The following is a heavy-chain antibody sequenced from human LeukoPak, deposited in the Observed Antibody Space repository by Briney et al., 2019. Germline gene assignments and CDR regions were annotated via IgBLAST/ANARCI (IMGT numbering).Heavy chain of an antibody. CDR2: ISDSWSS. CDR1: GGSISRYY. D-gene: IGHD1-26*01. V-gene: IGHV4-59*01. CDR3: ARVGSYIWYYYFGY. J-gene: IGHJ4*02. Sequence: SSETLSLTCTVSGGSISRYYWSWIRQPPPKGLEWIGYISDSWSSNYNPSIKSRVTISVDTSMNQFSLKLSSLTAADTAVYYCARVGSYIWYYYFGYWGKGTLV.